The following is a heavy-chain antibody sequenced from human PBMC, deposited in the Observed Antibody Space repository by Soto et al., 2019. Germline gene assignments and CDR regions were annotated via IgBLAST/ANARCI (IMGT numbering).Heavy chain of an antibody. CDR3: ARQTTYSSSWFDY. CDR2: IYSSGST. CDR1: GGSIINYY. V-gene: IGHV4-4*07. Sequence: LVILSLTRTVSGGSIINYYWTWIRQPAGKGLEWVGRIYSSGSTSYNPSLKSRLTMSVDTSKNQCTLKLTSVTAADTALYYCARQTTYSSSWFDYWGHGTLVTVSS. D-gene: IGHD6-13*01. J-gene: IGHJ5*01.